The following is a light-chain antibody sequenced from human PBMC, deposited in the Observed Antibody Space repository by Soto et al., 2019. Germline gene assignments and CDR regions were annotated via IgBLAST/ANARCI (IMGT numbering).Light chain of an antibody. CDR3: QQYDISPWT. CDR1: QSLSSNS. CDR2: DSS. V-gene: IGKV3-20*01. Sequence: EIVWPQSPATLSLSPGERATPSCRASQSLSSNSLAWYKQKPGRPPRLLIYDSSTRATGFPDRFSGSGSGTDFTLTIIRLEPEDFAVYYCQQYDISPWTFGQGTKVEIK. J-gene: IGKJ1*01.